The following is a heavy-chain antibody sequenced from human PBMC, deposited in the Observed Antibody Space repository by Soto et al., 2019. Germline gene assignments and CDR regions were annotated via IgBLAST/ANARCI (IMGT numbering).Heavy chain of an antibody. V-gene: IGHV3-15*01. CDR1: GFTFSNAW. Sequence: GGSLRLSCAASGFTFSNAWMNWVRQAPGKGLEWVGLIKSKTDGGTIDYPAPVKGRFIISRDDSRNTLYLQMNSLKTEDTAVYYCTTAHPRGHDYWGQGTLVTVSS. J-gene: IGHJ4*02. CDR3: TTAHPRGHDY. D-gene: IGHD5-12*01. CDR2: IKSKTDGGTI.